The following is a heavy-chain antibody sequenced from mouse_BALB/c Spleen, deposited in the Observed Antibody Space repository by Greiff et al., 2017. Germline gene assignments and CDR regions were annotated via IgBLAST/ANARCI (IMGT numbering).Heavy chain of an antibody. CDR1: GFTFSSYA. J-gene: IGHJ3*01. CDR2: ISSGGSYT. CDR3: ARVGFAY. V-gene: IGHV5-9-4*01. Sequence: EVKVVESGGGLVKPGGSLKLSCAASGFTFSSYAMSWVRQSPEKRLEWVAEISSGGSYTYYPDTVTGRFTFSRDNAKNTLYLEMSSLRSEDTAMYYCARVGFAYWGQGTLVTVSA.